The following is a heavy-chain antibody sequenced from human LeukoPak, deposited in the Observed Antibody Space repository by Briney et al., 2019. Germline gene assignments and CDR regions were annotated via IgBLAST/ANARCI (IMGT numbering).Heavy chain of an antibody. J-gene: IGHJ4*02. Sequence: GGSLRLSCAASGFTLSSYEMNWVRQAPGKGLEWVSYISSSGSTIYYADSVKGRFTISRDNAKNSLYLQMNSLRAEDTAVYYCATPWVLDTAMDPFDYWGQGTLVTVSS. CDR2: ISSSGSTI. CDR1: GFTLSSYE. D-gene: IGHD5-18*01. CDR3: ATPWVLDTAMDPFDY. V-gene: IGHV3-48*03.